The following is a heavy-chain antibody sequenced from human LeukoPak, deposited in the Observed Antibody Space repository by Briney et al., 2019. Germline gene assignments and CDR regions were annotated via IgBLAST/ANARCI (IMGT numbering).Heavy chain of an antibody. CDR1: GFTVSSNY. CDR3: ARAAVVEYYYYYGMDV. J-gene: IGHJ6*02. V-gene: IGHV3-66*01. CDR2: IYSGGST. Sequence: GGALRLSCAASGFTVSSNYMSWVRQAPGKGLEWVSVIYSGGSTYYADSVKGRFTISRDNSKNTLYLQMNSLRAEDTAVYYCARAAVVEYYYYYGMDVWGQGTAVTVSS. D-gene: IGHD2-15*01.